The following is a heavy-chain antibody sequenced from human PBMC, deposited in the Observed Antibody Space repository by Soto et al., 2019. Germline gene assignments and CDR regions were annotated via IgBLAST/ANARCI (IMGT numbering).Heavy chain of an antibody. CDR2: ISSSSSVI. J-gene: IGHJ6*03. D-gene: IGHD7-27*01. V-gene: IGHV3-48*01. CDR3: ARDLSWGSNWYYYMDV. Sequence: EVQLVESGGGLVQPGGSLRLSCATSGFILSDCAMNWVRQAPGKGLEWVSYISSSSSVIDYADSVKGRFTVSRDNARNSLYIQMNSLRAEDTAVDYCARDLSWGSNWYYYMDVWGKGTTVTVSS. CDR1: GFILSDCA.